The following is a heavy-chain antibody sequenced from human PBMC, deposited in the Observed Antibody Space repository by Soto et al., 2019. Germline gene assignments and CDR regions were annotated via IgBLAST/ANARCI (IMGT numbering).Heavy chain of an antibody. Sequence: EVQLLESGGGLVQPGGSLRLSCAASGFTFSSYAMSWVRQAPGKGLEWVSAISGSGGSTYYADSVKGRFTISRDNSKNTLYLQMNSLRAEDTAVYYCARSEDVVTAIPDYWGQGTLVTVSS. CDR3: ARSEDVVTAIPDY. CDR1: GFTFSSYA. V-gene: IGHV3-23*01. J-gene: IGHJ4*02. D-gene: IGHD2-21*02. CDR2: ISGSGGST.